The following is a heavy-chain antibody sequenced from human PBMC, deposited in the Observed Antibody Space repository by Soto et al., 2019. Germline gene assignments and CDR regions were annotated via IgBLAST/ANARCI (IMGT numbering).Heavy chain of an antibody. CDR2: IIPIFGTA. J-gene: IGHJ6*02. D-gene: IGHD2-15*01. V-gene: IGHV1-69*13. CDR1: GGTFSSYA. Sequence: SVKVSCKASGGTFSSYAISWVRQAPGQGLEWMGGIIPIFGTANYAQKFQGRVTITADESTSTAYMELSSLRSEDTAVYYCARSSVVAATLGYYYGMDVWGQGTTVTVSS. CDR3: ARSSVVAATLGYYYGMDV.